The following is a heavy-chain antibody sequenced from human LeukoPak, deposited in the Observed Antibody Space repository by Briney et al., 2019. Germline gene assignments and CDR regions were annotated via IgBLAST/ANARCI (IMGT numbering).Heavy chain of an antibody. D-gene: IGHD6-6*01. CDR3: ARAQYSSSSFHYYCGMDV. CDR1: GGTFISYA. J-gene: IGHJ6*02. Sequence: GSSVKVSCKASGGTFISYALTWVRQAPGQGLEWMGGIIPIFGTANYAQKFQGRVTIIADQSTSTVYMELSSLRSEDTAVYYCARAQYSSSSFHYYCGMDVWGQGTTVTVSS. V-gene: IGHV1-69*01. CDR2: IIPIFGTA.